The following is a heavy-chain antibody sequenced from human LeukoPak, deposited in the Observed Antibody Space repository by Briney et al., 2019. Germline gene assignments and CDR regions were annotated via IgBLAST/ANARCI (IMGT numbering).Heavy chain of an antibody. D-gene: IGHD3-22*01. Sequence: VASVKVSCKASGYTFTSYGISWVRQAPGQGLEWMGWTSAYNGNTNYAQKLQGRVTMTTDTSTSTAYMELRSLRSDDTAVYYCARGGSSGYYFSYIPDYWGQGTLVTVSS. J-gene: IGHJ4*02. CDR2: TSAYNGNT. CDR3: ARGGSSGYYFSYIPDY. CDR1: GYTFTSYG. V-gene: IGHV1-18*01.